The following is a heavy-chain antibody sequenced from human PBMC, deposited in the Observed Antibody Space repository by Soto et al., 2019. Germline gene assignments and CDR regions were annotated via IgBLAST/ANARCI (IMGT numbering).Heavy chain of an antibody. D-gene: IGHD3-9*01. CDR3: ATSDILTGYGAFDI. CDR2: MNPNSGNT. Sequence: ASVKVSCKASGYTFTSYDINWVRQATGQGLEWMGWMNPNSGNTGYAQKFQGRVTMTRNTSISTAYMELSSLRSEDTAVYYCATSDILTGYGAFDIPGQGTMVIVS. CDR1: GYTFTSYD. V-gene: IGHV1-8*01. J-gene: IGHJ3*02.